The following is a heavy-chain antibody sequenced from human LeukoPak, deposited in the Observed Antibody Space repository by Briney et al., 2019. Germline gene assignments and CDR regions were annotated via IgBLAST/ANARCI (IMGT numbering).Heavy chain of an antibody. V-gene: IGHV3-30*18. Sequence: GGSLRLSCAASGFTFSSYGMHWVRQAPGKGLEWVAVISYDGSNKYYADSVKGRFTISRDDSKNTLYLQMNSLRAEDTAVYYCAKDSVLPVAGLDYWGQGTLVTVSS. CDR2: ISYDGSNK. CDR3: AKDSVLPVAGLDY. CDR1: GFTFSSYG. D-gene: IGHD6-19*01. J-gene: IGHJ4*02.